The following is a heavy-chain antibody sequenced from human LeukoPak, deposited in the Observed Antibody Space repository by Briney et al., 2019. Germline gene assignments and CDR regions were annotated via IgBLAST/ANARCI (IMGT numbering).Heavy chain of an antibody. CDR1: GGSISSYY. CDR3: AKDNSTWGNLAGHFDS. CDR2: IYYSGST. Sequence: PPETLSLTCTVSGGSISSYYWSWIRQPPGKGLEWIGYIYYSGSTNYNPSLKSRVTMSVDTSKNQFSLKLSSVTAADTAVYYCAKDNSTWGNLAGHFDSWGQGTLVTVSS. V-gene: IGHV4-59*12. J-gene: IGHJ4*02. D-gene: IGHD6-13*01.